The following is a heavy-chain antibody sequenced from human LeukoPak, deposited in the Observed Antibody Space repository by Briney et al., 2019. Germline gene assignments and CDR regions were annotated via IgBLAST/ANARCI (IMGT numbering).Heavy chain of an antibody. CDR2: IYHSGSP. CDR1: GFTFSSNY. CDR3: ARVNINNWHSCDY. D-gene: IGHD1-1*01. V-gene: IGHV4-4*02. J-gene: IGHJ4*02. Sequence: PGGSLRLSCAASGFTFSSNYMTWVRQPPGKGLEWIGEIYHSGSPNYNPSLKSRVTISVDKSRNHFSLNLSSVTAADTAVYYCARVNINNWHSCDYWGQGTLVTVSS.